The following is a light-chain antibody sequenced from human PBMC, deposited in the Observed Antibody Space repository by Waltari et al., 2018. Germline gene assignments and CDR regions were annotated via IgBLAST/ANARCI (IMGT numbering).Light chain of an antibody. CDR1: QGISSS. J-gene: IGKJ1*01. Sequence: AIRITQSPSSLSASTGARVTITCRASQGISSSLAWYQQKPGKAPKLLIYAASTLQSGVPSRFSGSGSGTDFTLTISCLQSEDFATYYCQQYYSYPRFGQGTKVEIK. CDR3: QQYYSYPR. CDR2: AAS. V-gene: IGKV1-8*01.